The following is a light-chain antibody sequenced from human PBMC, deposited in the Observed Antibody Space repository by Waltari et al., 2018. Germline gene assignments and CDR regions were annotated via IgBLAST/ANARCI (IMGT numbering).Light chain of an antibody. CDR2: GAS. CDR1: QSVSSSY. V-gene: IGKV3-20*01. Sequence: EIVLTQSPGTLSLSPGERATLSCRASQSVSSSYLAWYQQKPGQAPRLLIYGASSRATGIPDRFSGSGSGTDFTLTIRSLEPKDFAVYFCQQNGSSPRLTFGGGTKVEIK. CDR3: QQNGSSPRLT. J-gene: IGKJ4*01.